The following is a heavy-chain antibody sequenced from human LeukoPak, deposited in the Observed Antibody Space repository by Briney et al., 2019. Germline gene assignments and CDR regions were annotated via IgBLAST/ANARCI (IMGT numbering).Heavy chain of an antibody. CDR2: INPNTGGT. CDR1: GYTFTAYY. D-gene: IGHD6-6*01. V-gene: IGHV1-2*02. Sequence: ASVTVPCKASGYTFTAYYIHWVRQAPGLGLEWMGWINPNTGGTNYAQKLQGGVTMTRDTSISTAYMELSRLRSDDTAVYYCARGREEVVHYWGQGTLVTVSS. CDR3: ARGREEVVHY. J-gene: IGHJ4*02.